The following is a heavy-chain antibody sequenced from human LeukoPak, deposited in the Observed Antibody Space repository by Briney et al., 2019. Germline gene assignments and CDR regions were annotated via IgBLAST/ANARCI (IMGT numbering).Heavy chain of an antibody. D-gene: IGHD2-2*02. CDR1: GFTFSSYG. CDR2: ISYDGSNK. V-gene: IGHV3-30*18. CDR3: AKEGVKCSSTSCYRNYYYYGMDV. J-gene: IGHJ6*04. Sequence: SGRSLRLSCAASGFTFSSYGMHWVRQAPGEGLEWVAVISYDGSNKYYADSVKGRFTISRDNSKNTLYLQMNSLRAEDTAVYYCAKEGVKCSSTSCYRNYYYYGMDVWGKGTTVTVSS.